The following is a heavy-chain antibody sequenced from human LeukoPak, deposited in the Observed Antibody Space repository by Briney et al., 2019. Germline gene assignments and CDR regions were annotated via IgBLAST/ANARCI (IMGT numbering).Heavy chain of an antibody. CDR1: GGTFSSYA. J-gene: IGHJ6*02. Sequence: SVKVSCKASGGTFSSYAISWVRQAPGQGLEWMGGIIPIFGTANYAQKFQGRVTWTRDTSTSTVYMELSSLRSEDTAVYYCARDLGSSSWTYYYGMDVWGQGTTVTVSS. V-gene: IGHV1-69*05. CDR3: ARDLGSSSWTYYYGMDV. CDR2: IIPIFGTA. D-gene: IGHD6-13*01.